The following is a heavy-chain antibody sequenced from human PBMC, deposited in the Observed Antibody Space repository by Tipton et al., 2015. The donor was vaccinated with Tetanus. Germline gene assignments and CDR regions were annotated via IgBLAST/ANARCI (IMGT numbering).Heavy chain of an antibody. CDR1: GGSISSYY. Sequence: LRLSCTVSGGSISSYYWSWIRQPPGKGLEWIGYIYYSGSTNYNPSLKSRVTISVDTSKNQFSLKLSSVTAADTAVYYCARDGPPSYFDYWGQGTLVTVSS. V-gene: IGHV4-59*01. CDR3: ARDGPPSYFDY. J-gene: IGHJ4*02. CDR2: IYYSGST.